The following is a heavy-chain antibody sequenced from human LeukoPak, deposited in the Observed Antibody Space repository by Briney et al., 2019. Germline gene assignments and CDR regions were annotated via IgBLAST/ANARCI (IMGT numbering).Heavy chain of an antibody. Sequence: PGGSLRLSCAASGFTLSSYTMNWVRQAPEKGLEWVSSISGSGDKTFYADSVKGRLTISSDNSKNTLYLQMNSLSREDTAIYYCARRGGSTGWGAFDIWGQGTMVTVSS. CDR1: GFTLSSYT. CDR2: ISGSGDKT. J-gene: IGHJ3*02. CDR3: ARRGGSTGWGAFDI. D-gene: IGHD6-19*01. V-gene: IGHV3-23*01.